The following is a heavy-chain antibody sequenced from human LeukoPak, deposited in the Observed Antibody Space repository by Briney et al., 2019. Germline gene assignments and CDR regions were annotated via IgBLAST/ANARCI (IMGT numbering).Heavy chain of an antibody. J-gene: IGHJ3*02. Sequence: KTSETLSLTCTVSGGSISSSSYYWGWIRQPPGKGLEWIGSIYYSGSTYYNPSLKSRVTISVDTSKNQFPLKLSSVTAADMAVYYCARPYCHSTNCYKFDAFDIWAKGQWSPSLQ. D-gene: IGHD2-2*02. V-gene: IGHV4-39*01. CDR3: ARPYCHSTNCYKFDAFDI. CDR1: GGSISSSSYY. CDR2: IYYSGST.